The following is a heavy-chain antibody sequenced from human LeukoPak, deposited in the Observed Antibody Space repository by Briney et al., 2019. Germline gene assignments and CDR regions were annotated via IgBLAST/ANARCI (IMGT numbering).Heavy chain of an antibody. D-gene: IGHD4/OR15-4a*01. CDR3: ARRAPDYGGYGFDS. Sequence: TGGSLRLSCAASGFTFSDYYMTWIRQAPGKGLQWVSYISSSGSTIYYADSVKGRFTISRDDAKNSLYLQMNSLRAEDTAVYYCARRAPDYGGYGFDSWGQETLVTVSS. CDR2: ISSSGSTI. V-gene: IGHV3-11*01. CDR1: GFTFSDYY. J-gene: IGHJ4*02.